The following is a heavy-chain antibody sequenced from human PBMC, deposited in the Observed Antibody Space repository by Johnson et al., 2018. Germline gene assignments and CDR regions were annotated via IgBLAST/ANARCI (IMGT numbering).Heavy chain of an antibody. CDR1: GFTFSNFG. CDR2: IRYDGSQK. Sequence: QVQLVESGGGVVQPGRSLRLSCETSGFTFSNFGMHWVRQSPGKGLEWVAFIRYDGSQKYADSVKGRSTISRDNAKSKLYLQMKSVRVGDTAVYYCARGFSYKTDWGQGTHVTVSS. CDR3: ARGFSYKTD. D-gene: IGHD1-14*01. V-gene: IGHV3-33*01. J-gene: IGHJ1*01.